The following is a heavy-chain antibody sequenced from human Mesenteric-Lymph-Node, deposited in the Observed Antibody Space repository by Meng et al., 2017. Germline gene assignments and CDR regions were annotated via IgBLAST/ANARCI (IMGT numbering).Heavy chain of an antibody. V-gene: IGHV3-7*01. CDR1: GFMFTNHW. D-gene: IGHD3-22*01. CDR3: ARDGRRPYDSSDYISYYFDY. J-gene: IGHJ4*02. CDR2: INQDGSDR. Sequence: GESLKISCTASGFMFTNHWMSWVRQAPGKGLEWVANINQDGSDRRYVDSVKGRFTISRDNAKNSLYLRMDSLRAEDTAVYYCARDGRRPYDSSDYISYYFDYWGQGTLVTVSS.